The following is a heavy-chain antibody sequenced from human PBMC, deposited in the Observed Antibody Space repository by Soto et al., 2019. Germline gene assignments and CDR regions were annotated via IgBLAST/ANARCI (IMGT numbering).Heavy chain of an antibody. J-gene: IGHJ4*02. CDR1: GGSISSGDYY. Sequence: SETLSLTCTVSGGSISSGDYYWSWIRQPPGKGLECIGYIYYSGSTYYNPSLKSRVTISVDTSKNQFSLKLSSVTAADTAVYYCARAGRNFKYYYGSGSYYFDYWGQGTLVTVSS. CDR3: ARAGRNFKYYYGSGSYYFDY. D-gene: IGHD3-10*01. V-gene: IGHV4-30-4*01. CDR2: IYYSGST.